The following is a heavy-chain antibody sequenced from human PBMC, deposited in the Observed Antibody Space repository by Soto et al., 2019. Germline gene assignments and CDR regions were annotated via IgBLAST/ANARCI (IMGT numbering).Heavy chain of an antibody. Sequence: PSETLSLTCTVSGGSISSYYWSWIRQPPGKGLEWIGYIYYSGSTNYNPSLKSRVTISVDTYKNQFSLKMSSVTAADTAVYYCARDYFFLGSYPSHAFDFCGQGKIVTV. J-gene: IGHJ3*01. CDR2: IYYSGST. D-gene: IGHD3-16*01. CDR3: ARDYFFLGSYPSHAFDF. V-gene: IGHV4-59*01. CDR1: GGSISSYY.